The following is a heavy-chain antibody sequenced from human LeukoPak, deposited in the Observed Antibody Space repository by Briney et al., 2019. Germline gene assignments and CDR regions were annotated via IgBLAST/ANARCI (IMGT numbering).Heavy chain of an antibody. Sequence: SETLSLTCTVSGGSIRSYYWSWIRQPPGKGLEWIGNIYDRRSTSYNPSLKSRVTISVDMSKSQFSLKLTSVTAADTAVYYCARGHSSSWYYFDYWGQGTLVTVSS. CDR1: GGSIRSYY. J-gene: IGHJ4*02. V-gene: IGHV4-4*09. CDR2: IYDRRST. CDR3: ARGHSSSWYYFDY. D-gene: IGHD6-13*01.